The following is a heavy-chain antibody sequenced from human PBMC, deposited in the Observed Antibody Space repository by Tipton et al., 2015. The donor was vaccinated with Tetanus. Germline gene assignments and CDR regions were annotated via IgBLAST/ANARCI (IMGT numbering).Heavy chain of an antibody. CDR3: ARVGYYYGSGSSYGMDV. J-gene: IGHJ6*02. CDR1: GGSISSGGYY. D-gene: IGHD3-10*01. V-gene: IGHV4-31*03. Sequence: LSLTCTVSGGSISSGGYYWSWIRQHPGKGLEWIGYIYYSGSTYYNPSLKSRVTISVDTSKNQFSLKLSSVTAADTAVYYCARVGYYYGSGSSYGMDVWGQGTTVTVSS. CDR2: IYYSGST.